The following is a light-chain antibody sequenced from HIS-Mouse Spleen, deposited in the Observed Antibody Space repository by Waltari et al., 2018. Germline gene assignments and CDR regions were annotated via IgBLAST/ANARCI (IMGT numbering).Light chain of an antibody. CDR1: QGISSY. CDR2: AAS. Sequence: DIQLTQSPSFLSASVGDRVTITCRASQGISSYLAWYQQKPGKAPKLLIYAASTLQSGVPSRFSCSGSGTEFTLTISSLQPEDFATYYCQQLNSYPPTFGHGTKVEIK. CDR3: QQLNSYPPT. J-gene: IGKJ1*01. V-gene: IGKV1-9*01.